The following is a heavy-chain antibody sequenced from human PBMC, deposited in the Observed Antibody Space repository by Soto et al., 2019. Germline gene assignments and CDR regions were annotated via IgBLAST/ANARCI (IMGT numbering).Heavy chain of an antibody. CDR2: ISGSGGST. V-gene: IGHV3-23*01. CDR3: ARSVLRYFAWPGGAPDNAFDI. CDR1: GFTFSSYA. J-gene: IGHJ3*02. D-gene: IGHD3-9*01. Sequence: GGSLRLSCAASGFTFSSYAMSWGRQSPGKGLEWVSAISGSGGSTYYADSVKGRFTISRDNSKNTLYLQMNSLRAEDTAVYYCARSVLRYFAWPGGAPDNAFDIWGQGTMVTVSS.